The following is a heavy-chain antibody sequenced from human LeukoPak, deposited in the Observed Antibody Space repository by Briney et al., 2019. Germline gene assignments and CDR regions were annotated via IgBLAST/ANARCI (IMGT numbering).Heavy chain of an antibody. CDR3: ARRAAAQKYYYYYMDV. CDR2: ISSSSSYI. V-gene: IGHV3-21*01. D-gene: IGHD6-13*01. J-gene: IGHJ6*03. Sequence: GGSLRLSCAASGFTFSSYSMNWVRQAPGKGLEWVSSISSSSSYIYYADSVKGRFTISRDNAKNSLYLQMNSLRAEDTAVYYCARRAAAQKYYYYYMDVWGKGTTVTISS. CDR1: GFTFSSYS.